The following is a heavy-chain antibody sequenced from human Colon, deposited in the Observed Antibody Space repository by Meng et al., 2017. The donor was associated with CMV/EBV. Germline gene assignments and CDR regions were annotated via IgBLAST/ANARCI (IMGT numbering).Heavy chain of an antibody. J-gene: IGHJ4*02. Sequence: GESLKISCQVSGNRFSNSWIGWVRQMPGKGLDWMAIIYPGESDAVHNPSFQGRVTISADKSISTAYLQWSSLRASDTAMYYCVRREYFDTESGNWGQGTMVTAPQ. CDR2: IYPGESDA. D-gene: IGHD3-22*01. CDR3: VRREYFDTESGN. V-gene: IGHV5-51*01. CDR1: GNRFSNSW.